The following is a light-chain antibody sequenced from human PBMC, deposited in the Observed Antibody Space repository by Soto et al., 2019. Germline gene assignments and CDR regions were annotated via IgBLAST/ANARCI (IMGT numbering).Light chain of an antibody. Sequence: DIVLTQSPLSLPVTPGEPASISCRSSQSLLHSNGNIYLDWYLQKPGQSPQLLIYLGAIRASGVPDTLSGMRSGIDCTRTVTTVEAEDVGVYYCRQAVQTPCTCRRGTIMEIK. V-gene: IGKV2-28*01. CDR1: QSLLHSNGNIY. J-gene: IGKJ1*01. CDR2: LGA. CDR3: RQAVQTPCT.